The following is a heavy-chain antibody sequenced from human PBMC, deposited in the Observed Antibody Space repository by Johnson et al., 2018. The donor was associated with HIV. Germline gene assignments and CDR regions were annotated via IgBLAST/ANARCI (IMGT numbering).Heavy chain of an antibody. CDR3: ARDATPGGGDYVGYAFDL. V-gene: IGHV3-11*04. D-gene: IGHD4-17*01. CDR1: GFGFSTYY. Sequence: QVQLVESGGGLVKPGGSLRLSCVTSGFGFSTYYMSWIRQAPGKGLECLSYISSSGSSIYYTDSVKGRFTISRDNTKKSLYLQMNSRTADDTAIYYCARDATPGGGDYVGYAFDLWGQGTNVIVAS. CDR2: ISSSGSSI. J-gene: IGHJ3*01.